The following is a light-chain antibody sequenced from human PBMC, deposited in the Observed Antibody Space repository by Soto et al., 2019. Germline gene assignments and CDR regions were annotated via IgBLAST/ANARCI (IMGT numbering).Light chain of an antibody. CDR1: QSVSSN. J-gene: IGKJ5*01. Sequence: EIVMAQSPTTLCVSPGERATHSCRASQSVSSNLAWYQQKPGQATRLLIYGASTRATGIPARFSGSGSGTEFTLTISSLQSEDFAVYYCQQYNNWQPITFGQGTRLEI. CDR2: GAS. V-gene: IGKV3-15*01. CDR3: QQYNNWQPIT.